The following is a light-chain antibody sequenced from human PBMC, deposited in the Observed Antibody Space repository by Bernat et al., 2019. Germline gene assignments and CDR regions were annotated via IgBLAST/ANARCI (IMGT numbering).Light chain of an antibody. V-gene: IGKV3-11*01. Sequence: EIVLTQSPAPLSLSPGESPTLSSRASQSVNNYLACYQQKPAQAPSLLIYDSSNRATGVPARFSGSGSGTDFILTISSLEPEDFAIYYCQQWSNWPPVTFGGGTKVEIK. CDR1: QSVNNY. CDR2: DSS. J-gene: IGKJ4*01. CDR3: QQWSNWPPVT.